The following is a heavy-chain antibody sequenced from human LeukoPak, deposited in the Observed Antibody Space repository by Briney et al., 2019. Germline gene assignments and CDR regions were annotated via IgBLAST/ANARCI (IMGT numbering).Heavy chain of an antibody. CDR2: IYYSGST. D-gene: IGHD4-17*01. CDR3: ARGGTVTTPSRDFDY. CDR1: GGSISSYY. Sequence: SETLSLTCTVSGGSISSYYWSWIRQPPGKGLEWIGYIYYSGSTNYNPSLKSRVTISVDTSKNQFSLKLSSVTAADTAVYYCARGGTVTTPSRDFDYWGQGTLVTVSS. V-gene: IGHV4-59*01. J-gene: IGHJ4*02.